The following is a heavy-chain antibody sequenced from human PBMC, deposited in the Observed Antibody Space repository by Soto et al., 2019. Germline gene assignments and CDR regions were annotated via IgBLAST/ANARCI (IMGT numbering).Heavy chain of an antibody. V-gene: IGHV4-34*01. CDR3: ARLTRENNSGYDLLGIFDY. D-gene: IGHD5-12*01. Sequence: SETLSLTCAVYGGSFSGYYWSWIRQPPGKGLEWIGEINHSGSTNYNPSLKSRVTISVDTSKNQFSLKLSSVTAADTAVYYCARLTRENNSGYDLLGIFDYWGQGTLVTVS. CDR2: INHSGST. CDR1: GGSFSGYY. J-gene: IGHJ4*02.